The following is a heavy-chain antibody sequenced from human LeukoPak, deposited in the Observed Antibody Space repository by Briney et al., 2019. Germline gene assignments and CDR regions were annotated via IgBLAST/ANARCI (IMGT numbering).Heavy chain of an antibody. D-gene: IGHD3-22*01. V-gene: IGHV3-23*01. CDR2: ISGSGGGT. J-gene: IGHJ4*02. CDR3: AKRGVVIRVILVGFHKEAYYFDS. CDR1: GITLSNYA. Sequence: GGSLRLSCAVSGITLSNYAMSWVRQAPGKGLEWVAGISGSGGGTNYADSVKGRFTISKDNPKNTLYLQMNNLRADDTAVYFCAKRGVVIRVILVGFHKEAYYFDSWGQGALVTVSS.